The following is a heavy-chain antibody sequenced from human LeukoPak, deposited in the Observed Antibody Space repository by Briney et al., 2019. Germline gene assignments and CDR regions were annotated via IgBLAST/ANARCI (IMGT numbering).Heavy chain of an antibody. CDR3: ARGRKAVAGTAGNSYYFDY. Sequence: SETLSLTCTVSGGSISSSSYYWGWIRQPPGKGLEWIGSIYYSGSTYYNPSLKSRVTISVDTSKNQFSLKLSSVTAADTAVYYCARGRKAVAGTAGNSYYFDYWGQGTLVTVSS. D-gene: IGHD6-19*01. V-gene: IGHV4-39*07. CDR2: IYYSGST. CDR1: GGSISSSSYY. J-gene: IGHJ4*02.